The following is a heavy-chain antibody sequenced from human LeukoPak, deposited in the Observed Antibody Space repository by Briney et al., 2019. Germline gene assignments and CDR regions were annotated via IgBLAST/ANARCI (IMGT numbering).Heavy chain of an antibody. CDR2: INPNSGDT. J-gene: IGHJ4*02. D-gene: IGHD2-2*01. CDR3: ARANFLYCSSTTCLFDY. Sequence: ASVKVSCKASGYTFTDYYSHWVRQAPGQGFEWMGWINPNSGDTNYAQKFQGRVTMTRDTSISTAHTEMSRLRSDDTAVYYCARANFLYCSSTTCLFDYWGQGTLVTVSS. V-gene: IGHV1-2*02. CDR1: GYTFTDYY.